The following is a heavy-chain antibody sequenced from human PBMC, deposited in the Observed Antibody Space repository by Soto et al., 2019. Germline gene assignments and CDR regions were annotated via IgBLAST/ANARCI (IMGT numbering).Heavy chain of an antibody. CDR3: ARDHDYSNYIDY. V-gene: IGHV3-48*03. J-gene: IGHJ4*02. CDR1: GFTFSIYE. CDR2: ISSSGSTI. Sequence: GGSLRLSCAASGFTFSIYEMNWVRQAPGKGLEWVSYISSSGSTIYYADSVKGRFTISRDNAKNSLYLQMNSLRAEDTAVYYCARDHDYSNYIDYWGQGTLVTVSS. D-gene: IGHD4-4*01.